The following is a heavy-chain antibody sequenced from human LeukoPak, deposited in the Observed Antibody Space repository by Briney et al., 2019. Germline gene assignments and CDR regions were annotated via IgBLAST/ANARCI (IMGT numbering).Heavy chain of an antibody. Sequence: PGGSLRLSCAASGFTFSSYGMHWVRQAPGKGLEWVALISYDGSSKYYADSVKGRFTISRDNSKNTLFLQMNSLRAEDTAVYYCARGRYSSRSGGYYFDIWGQGTLVTVSS. CDR3: ARGRYSSRSGGYYFDI. D-gene: IGHD2-2*01. J-gene: IGHJ4*02. V-gene: IGHV3-30*03. CDR2: ISYDGSSK. CDR1: GFTFSSYG.